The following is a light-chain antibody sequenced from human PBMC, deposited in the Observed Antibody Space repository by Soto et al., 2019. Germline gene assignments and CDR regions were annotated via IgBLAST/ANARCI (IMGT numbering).Light chain of an antibody. J-gene: IGLJ2*01. CDR1: SGDVDYKY. Sequence: QSALTQPASVSGSPGQSITISCTGTSGDVDYKYVSWYQQHPGKAPKLIIYDNNKRPSGIPDRFSGSKSGTSATLGITGLQTGDEADYYCGTWDSSLSAVVFGGGTKVTVL. CDR2: DNN. V-gene: IGLV1-51*01. CDR3: GTWDSSLSAVV.